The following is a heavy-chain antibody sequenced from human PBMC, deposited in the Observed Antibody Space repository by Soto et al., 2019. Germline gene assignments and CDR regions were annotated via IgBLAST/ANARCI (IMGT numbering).Heavy chain of an antibody. J-gene: IGHJ4*02. CDR3: ARSPGRDGYNHFDY. Sequence: GGSLRLSCAAPGFTFSIYSINWVRQAPGKGLEWVSSISSSSYIYYADSVKGRFTISRDNAKNSLYLQMNSLRAEDTALYYCARSPGRDGYNHFDYWGQGIVVTVSS. D-gene: IGHD1-1*01. CDR2: ISSSSYI. V-gene: IGHV3-21*01. CDR1: GFTFSIYS.